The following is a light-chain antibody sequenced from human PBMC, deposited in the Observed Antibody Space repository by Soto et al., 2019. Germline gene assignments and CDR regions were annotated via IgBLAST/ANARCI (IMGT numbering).Light chain of an antibody. CDR2: DAS. CDR1: QSVSSY. CDR3: QQRST. Sequence: EIMLTQSPATLSLSPGERATLSCRASQSVSSYLAWYQQKPGQAPRLLIYDASNRATGIPARFSGSGSGTDFTLTIGSLEPEDFAVYYCQQRSTFGQGTRLEI. V-gene: IGKV3-11*01. J-gene: IGKJ5*01.